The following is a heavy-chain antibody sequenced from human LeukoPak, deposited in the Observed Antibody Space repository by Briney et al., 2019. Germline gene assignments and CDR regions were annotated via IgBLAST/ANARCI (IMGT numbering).Heavy chain of an antibody. D-gene: IGHD2-15*01. Sequence: PGGSLRLSCAASACTFSSYSMNWVRQTPGKGLEYVSVISSNGGSTYYANSVKGRFTISRDNSKNTLYLQMGSLRAEDMAVYYCARGLVLGAFDIWGQGRMVTVSS. V-gene: IGHV3-64*01. CDR1: ACTFSSYS. CDR3: ARGLVLGAFDI. J-gene: IGHJ3*02. CDR2: ISSNGGST.